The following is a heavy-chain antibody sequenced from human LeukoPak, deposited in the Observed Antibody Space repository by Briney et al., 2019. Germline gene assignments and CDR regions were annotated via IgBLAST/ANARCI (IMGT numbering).Heavy chain of an antibody. CDR2: ISGSGGST. J-gene: IGHJ4*02. Sequence: GGSLRLSCAASGFTFSSYSMNWVRQAPGKGLEWVSAISGSGGSTYYADSVKGRFTISRDNSKNTLYLQMNSLRAEDTAVYYCAKIRYSGSYLDYWGQGTLVTVSS. D-gene: IGHD1-26*01. CDR3: AKIRYSGSYLDY. CDR1: GFTFSSYS. V-gene: IGHV3-23*01.